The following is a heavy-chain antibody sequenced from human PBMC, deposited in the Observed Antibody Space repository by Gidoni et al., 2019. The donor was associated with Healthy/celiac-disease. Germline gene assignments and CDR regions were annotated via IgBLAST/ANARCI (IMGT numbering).Heavy chain of an antibody. CDR3: ARMIAAAGDNWFDP. V-gene: IGHV3-21*01. CDR1: GFTCSCYS. CDR2: ISSSSSYI. D-gene: IGHD6-13*01. J-gene: IGHJ5*02. Sequence: EVQLVESGGGLVKPGGSLRLSCAASGFTCSCYSMNWVRQAPGKGLEWVSSISSSSSYIYYADSVKGRFTSSRDNAKNSLYLQMNSLRAEDTAVYYCARMIAAAGDNWFDPWGQGTLVTVSS.